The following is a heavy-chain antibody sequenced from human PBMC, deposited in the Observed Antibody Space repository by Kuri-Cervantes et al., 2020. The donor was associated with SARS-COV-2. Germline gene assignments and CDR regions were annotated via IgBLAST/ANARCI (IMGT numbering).Heavy chain of an antibody. J-gene: IGHJ4*02. CDR2: VSWNGSRT. CDR1: GFTFSNSD. D-gene: IGHD6-13*01. Sequence: GGSLRLSCAASGFTFSNSDMNWVRQAPGKGLEWVSGVSWNGSRTHYAGSVKGRFIISRDNSRNFLYQQMNSPRPEDMAVYYCVRHKAAAGIVAPDWGQGTLVTVSS. CDR3: VRHKAAAGIVAPD. V-gene: IGHV3-19*01.